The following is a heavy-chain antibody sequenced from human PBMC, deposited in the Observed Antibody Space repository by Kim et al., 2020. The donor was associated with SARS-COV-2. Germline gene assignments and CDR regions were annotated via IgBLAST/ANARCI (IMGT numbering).Heavy chain of an antibody. CDR3: ARGEPILRYFDWSSPVTLPPFAP. CDR2: INHSGST. J-gene: IGHJ5*02. D-gene: IGHD3-9*01. Sequence: SETLSLTCAVYGWSFSGYYWSWIRQPPGKGLEWIGEINHSGSTNYNPSLKSRVTISVDTSKNQFSLKLSSVTAADTAVYYCARGEPILRYFDWSSPVTLPPFAPWGQGTLVTVSS. CDR1: GWSFSGYY. V-gene: IGHV4-34*01.